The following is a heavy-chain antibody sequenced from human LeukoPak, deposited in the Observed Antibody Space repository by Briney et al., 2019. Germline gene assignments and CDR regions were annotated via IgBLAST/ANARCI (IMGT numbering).Heavy chain of an antibody. V-gene: IGHV3-30-3*01. CDR2: ISYDGSNK. CDR1: GFTLSSYA. Sequence: PGGSLRLSCAASGFTLSSYAMHWVRQAPGKGLEWVAVISYDGSNKYYADSVKGRFTISRDNSKNTLYLQMNSLRAEDTAVYYCARGFLDAFDIWDQGTMVTVSS. J-gene: IGHJ3*02. CDR3: ARGFLDAFDI. D-gene: IGHD3-10*01.